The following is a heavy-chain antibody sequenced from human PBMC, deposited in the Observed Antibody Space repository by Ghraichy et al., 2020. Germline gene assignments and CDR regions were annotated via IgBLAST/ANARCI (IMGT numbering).Heavy chain of an antibody. D-gene: IGHD6-13*01. V-gene: IGHV4-34*01. Sequence: SETLSLTCAVYGGSFSGYYWSWIRQPQGKGLGWIGEINKSGSTNDNRSLKSRVTISVDTSKNQFSLKLSSVTAADTAVYYLASLIAAAGYWGQGTLVTVSS. J-gene: IGHJ4*02. CDR2: INKSGST. CDR1: GGSFSGYY. CDR3: ASLIAAAGY.